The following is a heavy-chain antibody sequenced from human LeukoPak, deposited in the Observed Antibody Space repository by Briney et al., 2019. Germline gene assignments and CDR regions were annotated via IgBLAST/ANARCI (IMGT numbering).Heavy chain of an antibody. D-gene: IGHD4-17*01. V-gene: IGHV3-7*01. CDR3: ARDPAYGALDY. CDR1: TFTFSSDY. J-gene: IGHJ4*02. CDR2: IKPDGSEK. Sequence: GGSLRLSCAASTFTFSSDYMSWVRQTPGKGLEWVANIKPDGSEKAYGDSVKGRFSNSRDNAKNSLYLQMNSLRVDDTAVYYCARDPAYGALDYWGQGILVTVSS.